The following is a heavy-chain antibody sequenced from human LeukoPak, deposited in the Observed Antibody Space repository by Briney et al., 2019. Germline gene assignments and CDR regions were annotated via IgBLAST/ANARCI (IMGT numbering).Heavy chain of an antibody. D-gene: IGHD2-8*01. CDR3: ARMPQYCTNGVCRGNWFDP. V-gene: IGHV1-18*01. Sequence: GASVKVSCKASGYTFTSYGISWVRQAPGQGLEWMGWISAYNGNTNYAQKLQGRVTMTTDTSTSTAYMELRSLRSDDTAVYYCARMPQYCTNGVCRGNWFDPWGQGTLVTVSS. CDR1: GYTFTSYG. CDR2: ISAYNGNT. J-gene: IGHJ5*02.